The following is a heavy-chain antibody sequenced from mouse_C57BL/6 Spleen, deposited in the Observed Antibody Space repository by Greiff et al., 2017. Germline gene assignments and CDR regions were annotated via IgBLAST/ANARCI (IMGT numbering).Heavy chain of an antibody. CDR1: GYTFTSYY. CDR2: IYPGGGST. CDR3: ARACYCASDEECHLDY. Sequence: QVQLQQSGPELVKPGASVKLSCKASGYTFTSYYITWVKQRPGQGLEWIGKIYPGGGSTNYNEKFKGQATLTVDTSSSTAYMELRSLTSEDTAVYYCARACYCASDEECHLDYWGQGTTLTVSS. D-gene: IGHD6-1*01. V-gene: IGHV1-85*01. J-gene: IGHJ2*01.